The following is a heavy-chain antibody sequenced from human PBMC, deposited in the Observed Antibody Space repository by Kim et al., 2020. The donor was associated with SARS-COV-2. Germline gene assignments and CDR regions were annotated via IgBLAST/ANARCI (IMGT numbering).Heavy chain of an antibody. D-gene: IGHD6-13*01. CDR1: GFTFDDYA. V-gene: IGHV3-43*02. CDR2: ISWDGGST. CDR3: AKDIGYSSSWYATANYYYYGMDV. J-gene: IGHJ6*02. Sequence: GGSLRLSCAASGFTFDDYAMHWVRQAPGKGLEWVSLISWDGGSTYYADSVNGRFTISRDNSKTSLSLQMNSLSTEDTALYYCAKDIGYSSSWYATANYYYYGMDVWGQGTTVTVSS.